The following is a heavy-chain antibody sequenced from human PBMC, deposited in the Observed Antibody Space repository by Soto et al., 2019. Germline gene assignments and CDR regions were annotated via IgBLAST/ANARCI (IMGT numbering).Heavy chain of an antibody. V-gene: IGHV1-46*01. CDR3: AKGFRRTYYFDY. Sequence: ASVKVSCKASGYTFTSYYMHWVRQAPGQGLEWMGIINPSGGSTSYAQKFQGRVTMTRDTSTSTVYMELNSLRAEDTAVYYCAKGFRRTYYFDYWGQGTLVTVSS. CDR1: GYTFTSYY. J-gene: IGHJ4*02. CDR2: INPSGGST.